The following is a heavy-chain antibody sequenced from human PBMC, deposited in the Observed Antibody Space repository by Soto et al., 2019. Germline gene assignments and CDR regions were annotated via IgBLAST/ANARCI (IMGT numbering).Heavy chain of an antibody. Sequence: PSETLSLTCAVSGASLSDFHWSWIRQPPGKGLEGSGKISHSAITDYNPSLSGRVTISLDTSKNEFSLKVSSVTAADTAVYYCARGARDFGDFDRDDYFDHWGQGSLVTVSS. CDR2: ISHSAIT. D-gene: IGHD3-10*01. CDR3: ARGARDFGDFDRDDYFDH. CDR1: GASLSDFH. J-gene: IGHJ4*02. V-gene: IGHV4-34*01.